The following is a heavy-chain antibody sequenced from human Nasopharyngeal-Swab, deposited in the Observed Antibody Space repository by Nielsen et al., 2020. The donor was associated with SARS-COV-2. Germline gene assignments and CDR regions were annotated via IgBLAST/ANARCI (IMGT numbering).Heavy chain of an antibody. CDR3: TRCGGSCYAGRDY. D-gene: IGHD2-15*01. CDR1: GFTFSDSA. J-gene: IGHJ4*02. CDR2: FRSKAKNYAT. Sequence: GGSLRLSCAASGFTFSDSAVHGVRRASGKGLEGVGRFRSKAKNYATAYAASVKGRLTISRDDSKYTAYLQMNSLKTEDTAVYYCTRCGGSCYAGRDYWGQGTLVTVSS. V-gene: IGHV3-73*01.